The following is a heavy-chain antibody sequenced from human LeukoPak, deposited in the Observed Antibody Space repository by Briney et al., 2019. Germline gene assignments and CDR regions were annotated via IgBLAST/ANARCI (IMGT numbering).Heavy chain of an antibody. J-gene: IGHJ4*02. CDR3: AKEKLGYCSGSSCHSTYYFDY. CDR1: GFTFNSYA. CDR2: IVDSGAGT. V-gene: IGHV3-23*01. D-gene: IGHD2-15*01. Sequence: GGSLRLSCAASGFTFNSYAMSWVRQAPGKGLEWVSAIVDSGAGTYYADSVKGRFTISRDNSKNTLYLQMNSLRAEDTAVYYCAKEKLGYCSGSSCHSTYYFDYWGQGTLVTVSS.